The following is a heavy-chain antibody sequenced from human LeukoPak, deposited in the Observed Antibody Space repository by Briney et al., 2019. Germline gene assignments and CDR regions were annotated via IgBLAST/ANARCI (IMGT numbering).Heavy chain of an antibody. D-gene: IGHD2-21*02. Sequence: GGSLRLSCAASGFTFSSYGMHWVRQTPGKGLEWVAFIWFDGSNKYHADSVKGRFTISRDNSKNTLYLQMNRLRAEDTAVYYCAKVWDCGGDCWTNPYYIDVWGKGTTVTVSS. CDR3: AKVWDCGGDCWTNPYYIDV. CDR2: IWFDGSNK. V-gene: IGHV3-30*02. J-gene: IGHJ6*03. CDR1: GFTFSSYG.